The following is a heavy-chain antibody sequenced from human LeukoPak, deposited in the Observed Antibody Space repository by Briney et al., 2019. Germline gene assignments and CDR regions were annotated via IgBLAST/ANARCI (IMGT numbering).Heavy chain of an antibody. D-gene: IGHD4-17*01. J-gene: IGHJ4*02. V-gene: IGHV4-30-2*01. CDR2: IYHSGST. CDR1: GGSISSGGYS. CDR3: ARGGDYGDYVFDY. Sequence: SQTLSLTCAFSGGSISSGGYSWSWIRQPPGKGLEWIGYIYHSGSTYYNPSLKSRVTISVDRSKNQFSLKLSSVTAADTAVYYCARGGDYGDYVFDYWGQGTLVTVSS.